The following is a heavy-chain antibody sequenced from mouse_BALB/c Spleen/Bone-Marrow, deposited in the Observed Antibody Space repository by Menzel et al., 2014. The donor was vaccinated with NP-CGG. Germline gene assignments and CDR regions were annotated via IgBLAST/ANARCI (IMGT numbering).Heavy chain of an antibody. CDR2: IHPSGSET. J-gene: IGHJ3*01. CDR3: ARSRGEGY. CDR1: GYTFTSYW. V-gene: IGHV1-74*01. Sequence: QVQLQHPGAALVTPGASVKLSCKASGYTFTSYWMNWVKQRPGQGLEWIGMIHPSGSETRLNQNFKDKATLTVDKSSSTAYMQLSSPTSEDSAVYYCARSRGEGYWGQGTLVTVSA.